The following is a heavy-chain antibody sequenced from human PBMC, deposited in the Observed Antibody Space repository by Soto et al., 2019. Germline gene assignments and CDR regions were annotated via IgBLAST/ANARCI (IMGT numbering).Heavy chain of an antibody. Sequence: RWGSLIVSYAASVLTFSVYGMHWVRQAPGKGLEWVAVIWYDGSNKYYSDSVKGRFTISVDTSKNQFSLKLSSVTAADTAVYYCGRFSYYYGMDVWGQGTTVTVSS. D-gene: IGHD3-3*01. V-gene: IGHV3-33*01. CDR2: IWYDGSNK. J-gene: IGHJ6*02. CDR1: VLTFSVYG. CDR3: GRFSYYYGMDV.